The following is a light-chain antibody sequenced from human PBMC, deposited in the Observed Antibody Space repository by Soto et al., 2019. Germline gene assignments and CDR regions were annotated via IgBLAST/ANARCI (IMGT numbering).Light chain of an antibody. J-gene: IGKJ5*01. CDR3: QQYGSSPIT. V-gene: IGKV3-15*01. Sequence: IVVTHSPASVAVSHGERASLSCRASQSVSSNLAWYQQKPGQAPRLLIYGASTRATGIPARFSGSGSGTDFTLTISRLEPEDFAVYYCQQYGSSPITFGQGTRLEI. CDR2: GAS. CDR1: QSVSSN.